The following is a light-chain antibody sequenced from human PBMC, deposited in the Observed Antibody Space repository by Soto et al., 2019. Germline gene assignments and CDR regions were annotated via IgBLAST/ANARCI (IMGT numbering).Light chain of an antibody. V-gene: IGKV3-20*01. CDR2: AAS. CDR1: QSVSRDY. Sequence: EIVLAQSPGTLSLSPGQRATLSCRASQSVSRDYVAWYQHKPGQAPRLLIYAASSRPSGIPDRFGGSGSGTDFTLTIRRLEPEDFALYYCQQYGSSPLTFGGGTRVEFK. J-gene: IGKJ4*01. CDR3: QQYGSSPLT.